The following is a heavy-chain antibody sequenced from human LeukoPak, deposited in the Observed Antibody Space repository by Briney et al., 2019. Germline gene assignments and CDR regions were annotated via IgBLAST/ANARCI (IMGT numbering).Heavy chain of an antibody. CDR3: ARGLGHRWYWDDY. V-gene: IGHV3-53*01. Sequence: PGGSLRLSCAASGFTVSSNYMSWVRQAPGKGLEWVSVIYSGGSTYYADSVKGRFTISRDNSKNTLYLQMNSLRAEDTAVYYCARGLGHRWYWDDYWGQGTLVTVSS. D-gene: IGHD6-13*01. J-gene: IGHJ4*02. CDR2: IYSGGST. CDR1: GFTVSSNY.